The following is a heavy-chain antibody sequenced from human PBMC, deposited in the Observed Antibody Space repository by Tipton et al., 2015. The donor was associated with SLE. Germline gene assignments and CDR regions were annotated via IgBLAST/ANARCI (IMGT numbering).Heavy chain of an antibody. D-gene: IGHD3-22*01. J-gene: IGHJ4*02. CDR2: IYYSGST. CDR3: ARANYYDSSGLED. V-gene: IGHV4-59*01. CDR1: GGSISSYY. Sequence: TPSLTCTVSGGSISSYYWSWIRQPPGKGLEWIGYIYYSGSTNYNPSLKSRVTISVDTSKNQFSLKLSSVTAADTAVYYCARANYYDSSGLEDWGQGTLVTVSS.